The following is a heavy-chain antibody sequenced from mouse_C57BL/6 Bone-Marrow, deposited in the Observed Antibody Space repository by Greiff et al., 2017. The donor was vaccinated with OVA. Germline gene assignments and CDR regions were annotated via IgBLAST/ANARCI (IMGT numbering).Heavy chain of an antibody. D-gene: IGHD1-1*01. CDR1: GFSLSTFGMG. V-gene: IGHV8-8*01. CDR2: IWWDDAK. J-gene: IGHJ2*01. CDR3: ARISDYYGSSLYYFDY. Sequence: QVTLKESGPGILQPSQTLSLTCSFSGFSLSTFGMGVGWIRQPSGKGLEWLAHIWWDDAKYYNPALKSRLTISKDTSKNQVFLKIANVDTADTATYYCARISDYYGSSLYYFDYWGQGTTLTVSS.